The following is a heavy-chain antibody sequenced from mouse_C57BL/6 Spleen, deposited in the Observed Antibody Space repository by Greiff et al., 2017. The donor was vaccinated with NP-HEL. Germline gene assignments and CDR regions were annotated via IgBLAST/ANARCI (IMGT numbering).Heavy chain of an antibody. Sequence: QVQLKESGPELVKPGASVKISCKASGYAFSSSWMNWVKQRPGKGLEWIGRIYPGDGDTNYNGKFKGKATLTADKSSSTAYMQLSSLTSEDSAVYFCAKGSYNYFDYWGQGTTLTVSS. J-gene: IGHJ2*01. CDR2: IYPGDGDT. CDR1: GYAFSSSW. CDR3: AKGSYNYFDY. D-gene: IGHD1-1*02. V-gene: IGHV1-82*01.